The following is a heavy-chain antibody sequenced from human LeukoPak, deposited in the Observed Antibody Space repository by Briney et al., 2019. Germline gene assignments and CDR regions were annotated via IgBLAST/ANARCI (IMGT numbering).Heavy chain of an antibody. V-gene: IGHV3-33*06. D-gene: IGHD2-2*02. Sequence: RSLRLSCATSGFTFSNYGMHWVRQAPGKGLEWVAVIWYDGTNKYYADSVKGRFTISRDNSKNTLYLQMNSLRAGDTAVYYCAKDSLGYCSRASCYNYFDYWGQGTLVTVSS. CDR2: IWYDGTNK. CDR1: GFTFSNYG. CDR3: AKDSLGYCSRASCYNYFDY. J-gene: IGHJ4*02.